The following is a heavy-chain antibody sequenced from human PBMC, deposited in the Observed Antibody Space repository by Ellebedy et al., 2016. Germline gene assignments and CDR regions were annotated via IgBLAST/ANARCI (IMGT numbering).Heavy chain of an antibody. Sequence: ASVKVSCKASGYTFSNYGITWVRQAPGQGLEWMGWISTASDDTRYAQHLQRRITMTTDTSTSTAYMEVRSLRSDDTAVYYCTTVLDRSMVGLCAYWGQGTLVTVSS. CDR1: GYTFSNYG. CDR2: ISTASDDT. J-gene: IGHJ4*02. D-gene: IGHD5-18*01. V-gene: IGHV1-18*04. CDR3: TTVLDRSMVGLCAY.